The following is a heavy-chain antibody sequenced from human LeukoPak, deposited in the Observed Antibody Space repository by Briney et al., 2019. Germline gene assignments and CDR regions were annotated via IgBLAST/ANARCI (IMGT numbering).Heavy chain of an antibody. CDR3: AREGYDILTGYYYFDY. Sequence: GGSLRLSCAASGFTFSSYEMNWVRQAPGKGLEWVSYISSSGSTIYYADSVKGRFTISRDNAKNSLYLQMNSLRAEDTAVYYCAREGYDILTGYYYFDYWGQGTLVTVSS. D-gene: IGHD3-9*01. J-gene: IGHJ4*02. CDR2: ISSSGSTI. V-gene: IGHV3-48*03. CDR1: GFTFSSYE.